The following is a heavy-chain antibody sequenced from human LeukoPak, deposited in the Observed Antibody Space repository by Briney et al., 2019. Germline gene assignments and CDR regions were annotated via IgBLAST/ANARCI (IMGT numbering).Heavy chain of an antibody. V-gene: IGHV3-30-3*01. J-gene: IGHJ4*02. CDR2: ISYDGGNK. CDR3: STEPPRAHYDSGDHRDY. D-gene: IGHD3-22*01. Sequence: GGSLRLSCAASGFTFSSYAMHWVRQAPGKGLEWVAVISYDGGNKYYADSVKGRFTISRDNSKNTQYLQMNSLRIEDTAVYYCSTEPPRAHYDSGDHRDYWGQGTLVTVSS. CDR1: GFTFSSYA.